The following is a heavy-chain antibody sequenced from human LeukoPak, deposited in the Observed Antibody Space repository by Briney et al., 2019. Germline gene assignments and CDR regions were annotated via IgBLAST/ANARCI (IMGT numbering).Heavy chain of an antibody. CDR3: GASFDY. V-gene: IGHV4-59*12. J-gene: IGHJ4*02. CDR2: IYYSGST. CDR1: GGSISSYY. Sequence: KPSETLSLTCTVSGGSISSYYWSWIRQPPGKGLEWIGYIYYSGSTNYNPSLKSRVTISVDTSKNQFSLKLSSVTAADTAVYYCGASFDYWGQGTLVTVSS.